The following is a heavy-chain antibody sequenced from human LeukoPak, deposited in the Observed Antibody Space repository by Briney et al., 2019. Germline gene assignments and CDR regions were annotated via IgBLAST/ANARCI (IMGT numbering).Heavy chain of an antibody. Sequence: SETLSLTCTVAGGSISSGAYWWTWIRQDPVKGLEWLGYIYYSGRTYYNPSLRSRVNISVDTSKNQFSLKLSAVTAADTAVYYCAGGHSTSSSYFCNGMDVWGQGTTVTVSS. D-gene: IGHD6-6*01. CDR1: GGSISSGAYW. CDR3: AGGHSTSSSYFCNGMDV. V-gene: IGHV4-31*03. J-gene: IGHJ6*02. CDR2: IYYSGRT.